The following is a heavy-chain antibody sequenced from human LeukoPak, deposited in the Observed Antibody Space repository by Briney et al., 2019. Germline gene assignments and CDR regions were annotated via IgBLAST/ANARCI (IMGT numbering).Heavy chain of an antibody. J-gene: IGHJ4*02. D-gene: IGHD6-19*01. CDR1: GGSFSGYY. CDR2: INHSGST. Sequence: PSETLSLTCAVYGGSFSGYYWSWIRQPPGKGLEWIGEINHSGSTNYNPSLKSRVTISVDTSKNQFSLKLSSVTAADTAVYYCARAIQTIAVAPYYFDYWGQGTLVTVSS. V-gene: IGHV4-34*01. CDR3: ARAIQTIAVAPYYFDY.